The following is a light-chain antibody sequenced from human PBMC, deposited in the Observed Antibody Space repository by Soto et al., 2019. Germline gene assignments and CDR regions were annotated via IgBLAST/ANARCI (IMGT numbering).Light chain of an antibody. Sequence: QSVLTQPASVSGSPGQSITISCTGTSSDFGCYNYVSWYQQHPGKAPKLMIYDVSNRPSGVSNRFSGSKSGNTASLTISGLQAEDEADYYCSSYTSSSTLEVFGTGTKVTVL. CDR2: DVS. CDR3: SSYTSSSTLEV. CDR1: SSDFGCYNY. J-gene: IGLJ1*01. V-gene: IGLV2-14*01.